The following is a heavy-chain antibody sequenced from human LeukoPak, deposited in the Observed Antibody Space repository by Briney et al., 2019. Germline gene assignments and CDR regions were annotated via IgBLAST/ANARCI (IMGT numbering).Heavy chain of an antibody. CDR1: GFTFSSYN. V-gene: IGHV3-33*08. J-gene: IGHJ4*02. Sequence: GGSLRLSCAASGFTFSSYNMNWVRQAPGKGLEWVAVIWYDGSNKYYADSVKGRFTISRDNSKNTLYLQMNSLRAEDTAVYYCARELPPVVTYYFDYWGQGTLVTVSS. CDR3: ARELPPVVTYYFDY. CDR2: IWYDGSNK. D-gene: IGHD3-22*01.